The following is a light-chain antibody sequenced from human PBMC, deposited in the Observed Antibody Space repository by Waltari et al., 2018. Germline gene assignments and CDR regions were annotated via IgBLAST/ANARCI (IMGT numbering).Light chain of an antibody. CDR1: TLPKEY. J-gene: IGLJ3*02. V-gene: IGLV3-25*03. Sequence: SYGLTQAPSVSVSPGQTARITCSGDTLPKEYAYWYQQKPGQAPVLVIYKDSERPSGIPERFSGSRAGTTVALTINGVQAEDEAEYYCQSSDSSGSYVLFGGGTKLTV. CDR3: QSSDSSGSYVL. CDR2: KDS.